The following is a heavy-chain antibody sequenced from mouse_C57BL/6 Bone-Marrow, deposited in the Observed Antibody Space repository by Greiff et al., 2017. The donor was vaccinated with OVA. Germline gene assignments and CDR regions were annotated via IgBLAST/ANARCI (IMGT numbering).Heavy chain of an antibody. D-gene: IGHD1-1*01. V-gene: IGHV1-81*01. J-gene: IGHJ1*03. CDR3: AREGITTIVACEGTYWYFDV. CDR1: GYTFTSYG. CDR2: IYPRSGNT. Sequence: QVQLQQSGAELARPGASVKLSCKASGYTFTSYGISWVKQRTGQGLEWIGEIYPRSGNTYYNEKFKGKATLTADKSSSTAYMELRSLTSEDSAFYFCAREGITTIVACEGTYWYFDVWGTGTTVTVSS.